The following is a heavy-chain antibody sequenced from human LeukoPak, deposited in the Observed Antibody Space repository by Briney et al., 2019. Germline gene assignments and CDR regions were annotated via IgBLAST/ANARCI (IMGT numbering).Heavy chain of an antibody. CDR3: ARAHSSSWHNFDY. Sequence: GASVKVSCKASGYTFTGYYMHWVRQAPGQGLEWVGWINPNSGGTNYAQKFQGWVTMTRDTSISTAYMELSRLRSDDTAVYYCARAHSSSWHNFDYWGQGTLVTVSS. CDR2: INPNSGGT. V-gene: IGHV1-2*04. CDR1: GYTFTGYY. D-gene: IGHD6-13*01. J-gene: IGHJ4*02.